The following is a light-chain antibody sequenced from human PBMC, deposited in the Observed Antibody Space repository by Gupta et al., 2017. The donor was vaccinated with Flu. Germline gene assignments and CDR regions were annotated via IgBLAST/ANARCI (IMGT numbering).Light chain of an antibody. CDR3: GSDAGSNKLV. CDR1: SSDVGADKL. Sequence: TTAYTGNSSDVGADKLDNSYQQHPDKAPKLMIYQGKKRPAGVANRFSGSKSGNTASLTIAGHQEEEEADYYCGSDAGSNKLVFGGGTKLTVL. J-gene: IGLJ2*01. V-gene: IGLV2-8*01. CDR2: QGK.